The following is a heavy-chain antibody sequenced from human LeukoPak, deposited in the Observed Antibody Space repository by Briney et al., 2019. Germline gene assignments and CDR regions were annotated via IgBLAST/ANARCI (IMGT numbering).Heavy chain of an antibody. CDR2: IYTSGST. CDR3: ARRLEEYPDAFDI. Sequence: SETLSLTCTVSGGSISSYYWSWIRQPPGKGLEWIGYIYTSGSTNYNPSLKSRVTISVDTSKNQFSLKLSSVTAADTAVYYCARRLEEYPDAFDIWGQGTMVTVSS. CDR1: GGSISSYY. V-gene: IGHV4-4*09. J-gene: IGHJ3*02. D-gene: IGHD3-10*01.